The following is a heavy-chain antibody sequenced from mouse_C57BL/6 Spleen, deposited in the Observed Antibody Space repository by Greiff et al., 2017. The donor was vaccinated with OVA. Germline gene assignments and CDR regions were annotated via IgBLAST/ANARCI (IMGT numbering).Heavy chain of an antibody. CDR2: IWSGGST. Sequence: VKLVESGPGLVQPSQSLSITCTVSGFSLTSYGVHWVRQSPGKGLEWLGVIWSGGSTDYNAAFISRLSISKDNSKSQVFFKMNSLQADDTAIYYCARNEEAGYYAMDYWGQGTSVTVSS. D-gene: IGHD3-2*02. J-gene: IGHJ4*01. V-gene: IGHV2-2*01. CDR3: ARNEEAGYYAMDY. CDR1: GFSLTSYG.